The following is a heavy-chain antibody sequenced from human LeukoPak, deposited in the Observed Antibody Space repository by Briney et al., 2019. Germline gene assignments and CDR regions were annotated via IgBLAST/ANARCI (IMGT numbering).Heavy chain of an antibody. Sequence: GGSLRLSCAASGFTFSSYWMHWVRQSPGKGLVWVSRMNSDGSSTTYADSVKGRFTISRDNAKNTLYLQLRSLRGEDTAVYYCARAAYNSSPDYWGQGTLVTVSS. CDR3: ARAAYNSSPDY. J-gene: IGHJ4*02. V-gene: IGHV3-74*01. CDR1: GFTFSSYW. CDR2: MNSDGSST. D-gene: IGHD6-6*01.